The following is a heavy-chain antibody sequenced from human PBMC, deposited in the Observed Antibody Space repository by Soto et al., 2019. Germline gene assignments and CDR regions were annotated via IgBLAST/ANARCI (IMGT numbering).Heavy chain of an antibody. D-gene: IGHD6-13*01. CDR3: ARAPSNIAAAGTGWFDP. V-gene: IGHV7-4-1*01. CDR1: GYTFTSYA. CDR2: INTNTGNP. J-gene: IGHJ5*02. Sequence: QVQLVQSGSELKKPGASVKVSCKASGYTFTSYAMNWVRQAPGQGLEWMGWINTNTGNPTYAQGFTGRFVFSLDTYVSTAYLQICSLKAEDTAVYYCARAPSNIAAAGTGWFDPWGQGTLVTVSS.